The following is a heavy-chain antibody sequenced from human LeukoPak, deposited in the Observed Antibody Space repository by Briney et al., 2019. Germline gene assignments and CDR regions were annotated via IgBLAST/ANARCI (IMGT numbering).Heavy chain of an antibody. V-gene: IGHV4-30-4*01. CDR2: IYYSGST. CDR1: GGSISSGDYY. CDR3: ARANQERAAEFDY. D-gene: IGHD1-1*01. J-gene: IGHJ4*02. Sequence: PSQTLSLTCTVSGGSISSGDYYWSWIRQPPGKGLEWIGYIYYSGSTYYNPSLKSRVTISVDTSKNQFSLKLSSETAADTAVYYCARANQERAAEFDYWGQGTLVTVSS.